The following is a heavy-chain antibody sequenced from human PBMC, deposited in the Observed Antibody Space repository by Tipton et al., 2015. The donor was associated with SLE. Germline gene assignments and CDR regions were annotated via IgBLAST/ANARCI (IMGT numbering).Heavy chain of an antibody. CDR3: ARNPAEAGTVDS. J-gene: IGHJ4*02. D-gene: IGHD6-13*01. Sequence: TLSLTCTVSGDSISSGSYYWSWIRQPAGKGLEWIGRIYATGSTNYNPSLESRVTISVDTSKSHFSLKLTSVTAADTAVYYCARNPAEAGTVDSWGQGTLVTVSS. CDR1: GDSISSGSYY. CDR2: IYATGST. V-gene: IGHV4-61*02.